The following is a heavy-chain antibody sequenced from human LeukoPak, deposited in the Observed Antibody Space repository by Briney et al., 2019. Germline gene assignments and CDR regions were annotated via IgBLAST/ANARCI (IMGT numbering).Heavy chain of an antibody. D-gene: IGHD3-22*01. Sequence: GGSLRLSCAASGFTFSSYGMNWVRQAPGKGLEWVSYISSSGRTTYYADSVKGRFTISRDNAKNSLYLQMNSLRAEDTAVYYCARDAGYYYDSSGYYVGYWGQGTLVTVSS. CDR2: ISSSGRTT. V-gene: IGHV3-48*01. CDR1: GFTFSSYG. CDR3: ARDAGYYYDSSGYYVGY. J-gene: IGHJ4*02.